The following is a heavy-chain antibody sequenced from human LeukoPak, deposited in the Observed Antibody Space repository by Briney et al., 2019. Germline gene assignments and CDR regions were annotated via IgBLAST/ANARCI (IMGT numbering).Heavy chain of an antibody. CDR3: ARVDTAMVIDY. J-gene: IGHJ4*02. D-gene: IGHD5-18*01. V-gene: IGHV3-7*03. CDR2: IKQDGSEK. CDR1: GFTFSSYW. Sequence: GGSLRLSCAASGFTFSSYWMSWVRQAPGKGLEWVANIKQDGSEKYYVDSVKGRFTISRDNAKNSLYLQMNSLRAKDTAVYYCARVDTAMVIDYWGQGTLVTVSS.